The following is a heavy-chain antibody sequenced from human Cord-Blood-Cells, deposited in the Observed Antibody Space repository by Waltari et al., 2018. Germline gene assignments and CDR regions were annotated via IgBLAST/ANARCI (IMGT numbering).Heavy chain of an antibody. CDR2: IRSKANSYAT. CDR3: TRRYFRMSSSTTYYFDY. D-gene: IGHD2-2*01. V-gene: IGHV3-73*02. Sequence: EVQLVESGGGLVQPGGSLKLSCAASGFTFSGSAMHWVRQASGKGLEWVGRIRSKANSYATAYAASVKGRFTISRDDSKNTAYLQMNSLKTEDTAVYYCTRRYFRMSSSTTYYFDYWGQGTLVTVSS. J-gene: IGHJ4*02. CDR1: GFTFSGSA.